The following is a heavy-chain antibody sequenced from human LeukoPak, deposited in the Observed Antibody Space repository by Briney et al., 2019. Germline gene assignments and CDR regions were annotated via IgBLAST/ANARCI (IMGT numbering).Heavy chain of an antibody. CDR2: ISYDGSNK. CDR3: AKDGAVGATFDY. CDR1: GFTFSSYG. Sequence: GGSLRLSCAASGFTFSSYGMHWVRQAPGKGLEWVAVISYDGSNKYYADSVKGRFTISRDNSKNTLYLQMNSLRADDTAVYYCAKDGAVGATFDYWGQGTLVTVSS. V-gene: IGHV3-30*18. D-gene: IGHD1-26*01. J-gene: IGHJ4*02.